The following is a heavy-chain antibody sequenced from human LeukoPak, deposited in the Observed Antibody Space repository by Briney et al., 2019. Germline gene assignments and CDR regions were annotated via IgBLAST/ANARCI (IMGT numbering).Heavy chain of an antibody. Sequence: GSSVKVSCKASGGTFSSNAISWVRQAPGQGLEWMGGIIPIFGTANYAQKFQGRVTITTDESTSTAYMELSSLRSEDTAVYYCASGSSSPGYFDYWGQGTLVTVSS. CDR1: GGTFSSNA. CDR2: IIPIFGTA. CDR3: ASGSSSPGYFDY. V-gene: IGHV1-69*05. D-gene: IGHD6-6*01. J-gene: IGHJ4*02.